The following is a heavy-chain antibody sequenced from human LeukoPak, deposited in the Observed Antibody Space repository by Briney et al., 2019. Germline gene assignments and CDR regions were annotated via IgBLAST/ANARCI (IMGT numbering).Heavy chain of an antibody. CDR3: AREATVNIVVVPAPNWFDP. D-gene: IGHD2-2*01. CDR1: GFTFSSYS. Sequence: GGSLRLSCAASGFTFSSYSMNWVRQAPGKGLEWVSSISSSSSYIYYADSVKGRFTISRDNAKNSLYLQMNSLRAEDTAVYYCAREATVNIVVVPAPNWFDPWAREPCHRLL. CDR2: ISSSSSYI. V-gene: IGHV3-21*01. J-gene: IGHJ5*02.